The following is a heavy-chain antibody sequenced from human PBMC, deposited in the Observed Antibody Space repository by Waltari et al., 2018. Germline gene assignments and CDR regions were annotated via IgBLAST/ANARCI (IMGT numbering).Heavy chain of an antibody. D-gene: IGHD2-2*01. J-gene: IGHJ6*03. Sequence: QVQLVQSGAEVKKPGSSVKVSCKASGGTFSSYAISWVRQAPGQGLEWMGGIIPILGIANYAQKFQGRVTITADESTSTAYMELSSLRSEDTAVYYCARARRVVVVPAARLSFRDYYYYMDVWGKGTTVTVSS. CDR2: IIPILGIA. V-gene: IGHV1-69*04. CDR3: ARARRVVVVPAARLSFRDYYYYMDV. CDR1: GGTFSSYA.